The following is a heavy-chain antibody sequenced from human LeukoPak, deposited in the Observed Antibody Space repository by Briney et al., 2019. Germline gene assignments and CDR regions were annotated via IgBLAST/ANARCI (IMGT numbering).Heavy chain of an antibody. CDR2: ISPEGGDT. Sequence: GASVKVSCKASGYTFTDYFMHWVRQAPGRGLEWMGWISPEGGDTHYAQRFQGRVTMTRDTSISTAYMELTSLSSDDTAFYYCARNYGHNSKYFDFWGQGTLDTVSS. D-gene: IGHD4-17*01. CDR3: ARNYGHNSKYFDF. V-gene: IGHV1-2*02. CDR1: GYTFTDYF. J-gene: IGHJ4*02.